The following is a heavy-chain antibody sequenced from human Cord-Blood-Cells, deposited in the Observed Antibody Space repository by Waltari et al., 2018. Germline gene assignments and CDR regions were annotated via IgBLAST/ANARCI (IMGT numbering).Heavy chain of an antibody. D-gene: IGHD2-2*01. J-gene: IGHJ5*02. CDR1: GGSISSYC. CDR2: IYYSGST. Sequence: QVQLQESGPGLVKPSETLSLTCTVSGGSISSYCWSWLRPPPGKGLEWIGYIYYSGSTNYNPSLKSRVTISVDTSKNQFSLKLSSVTAADTAVYYCARLVGCSSTSCYFWFDPWGQGTLVTVSS. CDR3: ARLVGCSSTSCYFWFDP. V-gene: IGHV4-59*01.